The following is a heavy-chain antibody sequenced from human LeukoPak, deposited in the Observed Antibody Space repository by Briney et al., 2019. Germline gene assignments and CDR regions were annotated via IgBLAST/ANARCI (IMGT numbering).Heavy chain of an antibody. V-gene: IGHV3-21*04. D-gene: IGHD6-13*01. CDR3: AKVGWQQLAPATYYFDY. CDR1: GFTFSSYS. CDR2: ISSSSSYI. J-gene: IGHJ4*02. Sequence: GGSLRLSCAASGFTFSSYSINWVRQAPGKGLEWVSSISSSSSYIYYADSVKGRFTISRDNAKNSLYLQMNSLRAEDTALYYCAKVGWQQLAPATYYFDYWGQGTPVTVSS.